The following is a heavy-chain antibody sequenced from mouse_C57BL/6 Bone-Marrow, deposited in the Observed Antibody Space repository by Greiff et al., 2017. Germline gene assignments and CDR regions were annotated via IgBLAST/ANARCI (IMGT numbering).Heavy chain of an antibody. D-gene: IGHD2-2*01. CDR1: GFSLTSYG. V-gene: IGHV2-5*01. CDR3: AKGYYGCDVGFAY. J-gene: IGHJ3*01. Sequence: VQRVESGPGLVQPSQSLSITCTVSGFSLTSYGVHWVRQSPGKGLEWLGVIWRGGSTDYNAAFMSRLSITKDNSKSQVFFKMNSLQADDTAIYYCAKGYYGCDVGFAYWGQGTLVTVSA. CDR2: IWRGGST.